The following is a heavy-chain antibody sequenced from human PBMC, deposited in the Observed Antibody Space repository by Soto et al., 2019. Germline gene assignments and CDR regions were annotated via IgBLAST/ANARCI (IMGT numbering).Heavy chain of an antibody. CDR1: GGSISSGGYY. CDR3: ARPFGGSVDAFDI. CDR2: IYYSGST. D-gene: IGHD2-15*01. Sequence: SETLSLTCTVSGGSISSGGYYWSWIRQHPGKGLEWIGYIYYSGSTYYNPSLKSRVTISVDTSKNQFSLKLSSVTAADTAVYYCARPFGGSVDAFDIWSQGTMVTVSS. V-gene: IGHV4-31*03. J-gene: IGHJ3*02.